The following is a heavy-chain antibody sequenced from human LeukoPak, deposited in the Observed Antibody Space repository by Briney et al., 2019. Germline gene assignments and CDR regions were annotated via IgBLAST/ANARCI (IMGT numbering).Heavy chain of an antibody. V-gene: IGHV1-8*01. D-gene: IGHD4-17*01. CDR3: ARGRRAVTTYNY. CDR1: VYTFTSYD. J-gene: IGHJ4*02. Sequence: ASVKVSCKASVYTFTSYDINWVRQATGQGLEWMGWMNPNSGNTGYAQKFQGRVTMTRNTSISTAYMELSSLRSEDTAVYYCARGRRAVTTYNYWGQGTLVTVSS. CDR2: MNPNSGNT.